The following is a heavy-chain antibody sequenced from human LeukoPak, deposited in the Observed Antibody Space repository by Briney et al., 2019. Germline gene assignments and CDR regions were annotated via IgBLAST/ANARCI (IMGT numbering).Heavy chain of an antibody. CDR1: GYTFTGYY. CDR3: ARDLGQGGDDAFDI. J-gene: IGHJ3*02. Sequence: ASVKVSCKASGYTFTGYYMHWVRQAPGQGLEGRGRINPNSGGTNYAQKFQGRGTMTRDTSISTAYMELSRLRSDDTAVYYCARDLGQGGDDAFDIWGQGTMVTVSS. V-gene: IGHV1-2*06. D-gene: IGHD3-16*01. CDR2: INPNSGGT.